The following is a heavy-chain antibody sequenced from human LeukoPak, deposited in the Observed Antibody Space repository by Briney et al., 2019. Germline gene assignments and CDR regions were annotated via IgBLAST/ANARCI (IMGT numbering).Heavy chain of an antibody. CDR1: GYTFTSYA. D-gene: IGHD4-17*01. Sequence: GASVKVSCKASGYTFTSYAMNWVRQAPGQGLEWMGWINTNTGNPTYAQGFTGRFVFSLDTSVSTAYLQISSLKAEDTAVYYCAREAPDYGDYAFDYWGQGTLVTVSS. V-gene: IGHV7-4-1*02. J-gene: IGHJ4*02. CDR3: AREAPDYGDYAFDY. CDR2: INTNTGNP.